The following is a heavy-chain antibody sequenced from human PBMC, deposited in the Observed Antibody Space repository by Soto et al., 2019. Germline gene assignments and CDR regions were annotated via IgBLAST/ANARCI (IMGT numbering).Heavy chain of an antibody. D-gene: IGHD2-2*02. CDR3: ARELHCSTTRCDTEYYYYFGMDV. J-gene: IGHJ6*02. CDR1: GFTFNTYS. CDR2: ISSSSRTI. Sequence: GGSLRLSCAASGFTFNTYSLNWVRQAPGKGLEWVSYISSSSRTIYYADSVKGRFTISRDNTKKSLFLLMSSLRDEDTAVYFCARELHCSTTRCDTEYYYYFGMDVWGPGTTVTVSS. V-gene: IGHV3-48*02.